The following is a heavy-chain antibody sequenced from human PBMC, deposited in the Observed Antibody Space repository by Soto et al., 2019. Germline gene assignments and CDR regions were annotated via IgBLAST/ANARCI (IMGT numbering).Heavy chain of an antibody. Sequence: QVQLVQSGAEVKDPGASVKVSCRPSGYTVTANYIHWVRQAPGQGLEWMGWLNTNSGGTKYAQRFQGRFTMTRDTSISTAYMELTALTFDDTAVYYCARGSGSSWFDSWGQGTLVAVSS. CDR2: LNTNSGGT. CDR1: GYTVTANY. J-gene: IGHJ5*01. V-gene: IGHV1-2*02. CDR3: ARGSGSSWFDS. D-gene: IGHD6-25*01.